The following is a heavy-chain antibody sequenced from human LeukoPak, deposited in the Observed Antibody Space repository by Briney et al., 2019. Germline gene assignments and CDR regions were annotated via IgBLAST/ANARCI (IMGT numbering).Heavy chain of an antibody. CDR3: AKLGGTARFDP. Sequence: QPGESLRLSCGASGFTFISYWMSWVRQAPGRGLEWVANIKQDGSEKDYVDSVKGRFTISRDNAKNSLYLQMTNLRAEDTAIYYCAKLGGTARFDPWGQGTLVTVSS. J-gene: IGHJ5*02. V-gene: IGHV3-7*01. CDR1: GFTFISYW. CDR2: IKQDGSEK. D-gene: IGHD1-7*01.